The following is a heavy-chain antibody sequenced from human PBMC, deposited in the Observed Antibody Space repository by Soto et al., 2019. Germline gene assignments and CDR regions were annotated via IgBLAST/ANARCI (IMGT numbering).Heavy chain of an antibody. CDR1: GYTFTSYD. J-gene: IGHJ5*02. V-gene: IGHV1-8*01. D-gene: IGHD1-7*01. CDR2: MNPTTGST. CDR3: ARGRLVAGTVDA. Sequence: QVQLVQSGAEVKKPGASVKVACKASGYTFTSYDIKWVRQATGQGLEWMGWMNPTTGSTGFAQKFQGGVTMISNTSISAAYLELSRRTSEDTAGYYCARGRLVAGTVDAWGQGTLVTVSS.